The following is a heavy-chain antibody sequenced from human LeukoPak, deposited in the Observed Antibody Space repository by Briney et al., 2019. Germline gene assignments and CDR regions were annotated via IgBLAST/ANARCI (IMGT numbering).Heavy chain of an antibody. CDR1: GFTFSNYY. CDR2: INTIGTTI. J-gene: IGHJ3*01. CDR3: ARGDLGRYAFDF. V-gene: IGHV3-11*01. Sequence: KPGGSLRLSCAASGFTFSNYYMSWIRQAPGKGLEWVSYINTIGTTIYYADSLKGRFTISRDNAKNSLSLQMDSLRAEDTAVYYCARGDLGRYAFDFWGQGTMVTVSS.